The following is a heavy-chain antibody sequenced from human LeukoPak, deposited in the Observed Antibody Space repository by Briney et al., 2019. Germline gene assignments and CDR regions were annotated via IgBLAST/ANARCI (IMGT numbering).Heavy chain of an antibody. CDR2: IYQSGST. CDR3: ARVRSGTYSYYYYYMDV. V-gene: IGHV4-38-2*02. CDR1: GYSISRGYY. Sequence: SETLSLTCNVSGYSISRGYYWGWIRQPPGKGLEWIGSIYQSGSTFYNPSLQSRVAISVDTSKNQFSLMLSSVTAADTAVYYCARVRSGTYSYYYYYMDVWGNGTTVTVSS. D-gene: IGHD1-26*01. J-gene: IGHJ6*03.